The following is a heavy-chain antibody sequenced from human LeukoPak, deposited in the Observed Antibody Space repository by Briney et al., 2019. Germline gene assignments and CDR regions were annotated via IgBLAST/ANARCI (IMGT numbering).Heavy chain of an antibody. Sequence: PSETLSLTCAVYGGSFSGYYWSWIRQPPGKGLEWIGEINHSGSTNYNPSLKSRVTISVDTSKNQFSLKLSSVTAADTAVYYCARGPYYDFWGGYYTPFDYWGQGTLVTVSS. CDR1: GGSFSGYY. J-gene: IGHJ4*02. D-gene: IGHD3-3*01. CDR3: ARGPYYDFWGGYYTPFDY. CDR2: INHSGST. V-gene: IGHV4-34*01.